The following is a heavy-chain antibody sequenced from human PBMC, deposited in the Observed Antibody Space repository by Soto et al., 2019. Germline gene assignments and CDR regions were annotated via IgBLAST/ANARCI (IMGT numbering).Heavy chain of an antibody. D-gene: IGHD3-3*01. CDR3: ARVACEDAFWSGYYQRTPGYYYYYDMDV. CDR1: GFTFSSYG. CDR2: IWYDGGNK. V-gene: IGHV3-33*01. Sequence: QVQLVESGGGVVQPGRSLRLSCAASGFTFSSYGMHWVRQAPGKGLEWVAVIWYDGGNKYYADSVKGRFTISRDNSKNTLYLQMNSLRAEDTAVYYWARVACEDAFWSGYYQRTPGYYYYYDMDVWSQWTTVTVSS. J-gene: IGHJ6*02.